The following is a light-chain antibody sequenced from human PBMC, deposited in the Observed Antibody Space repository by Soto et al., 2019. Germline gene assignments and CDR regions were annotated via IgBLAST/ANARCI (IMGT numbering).Light chain of an antibody. V-gene: IGKV2-28*01. CDR3: MQSLQTPMYP. Sequence: DIVMTQSPLSLPVTPGEPASISCRSSQSLLHSNGYNYLDWYLQKPGQSPQLLIYLGSNRASGVPVRVSGSGSGTDFTLKISRVEAEDVGVYYCMQSLQTPMYPFGQATQLEIK. CDR2: LGS. J-gene: IGKJ2*01. CDR1: QSLLHSNGYNY.